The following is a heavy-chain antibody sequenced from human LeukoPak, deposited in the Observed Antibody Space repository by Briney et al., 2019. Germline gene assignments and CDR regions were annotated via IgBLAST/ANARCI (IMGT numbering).Heavy chain of an antibody. CDR1: GGSFSGYY. V-gene: IGHV4-34*01. CDR2: INHSGST. D-gene: IGHD3-22*01. CDR3: ARGRHYYYDSSGYRI. J-gene: IGHJ3*02. Sequence: SETLSLTCAVYGGSFSGYYWSWIRQPPGKGLEWIGEINHSGSTNYNPSLKSRVTISVDTSKNQSSLKLSSVTAADTAVYYCARGRHYYYDSSGYRIWGQGTMVTVSS.